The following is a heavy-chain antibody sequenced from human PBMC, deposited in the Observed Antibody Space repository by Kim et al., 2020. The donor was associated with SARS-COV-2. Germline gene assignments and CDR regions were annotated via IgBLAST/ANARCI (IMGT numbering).Heavy chain of an antibody. V-gene: IGHV1-69*01. D-gene: IGHD1-26*01. CDR3: ARRVGATISKFDP. J-gene: IGHJ5*02. Sequence: YAQKFQGRVTITADESTSTAYMELSSLRSEDTAVYYCARRVGATISKFDPWGQGTLVTVSS.